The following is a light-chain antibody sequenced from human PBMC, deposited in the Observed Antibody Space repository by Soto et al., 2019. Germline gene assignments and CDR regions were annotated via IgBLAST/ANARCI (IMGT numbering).Light chain of an antibody. Sequence: EIVMTQSPATLSVCTGERATLSCRTSQSVSSNLAWYQQKPGQAPRLLIYGASTRATGIPARFSGSGSGTEFTLTISSLQSEDFAVYYCQQYNNWPPITFGQGTRLEIK. V-gene: IGKV3-15*01. CDR1: QSVSSN. CDR3: QQYNNWPPIT. J-gene: IGKJ5*01. CDR2: GAS.